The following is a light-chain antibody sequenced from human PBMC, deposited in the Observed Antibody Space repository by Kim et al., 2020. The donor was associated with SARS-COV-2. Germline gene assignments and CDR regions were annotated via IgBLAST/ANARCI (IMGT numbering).Light chain of an antibody. CDR2: KNN. J-gene: IGLJ3*02. V-gene: IGLV1-47*01. CDR3: AAWDDSLGGLWV. CDR1: SSNIGSNY. Sequence: QSVLTQPPSASWTPGQRVTISCSGSSSNIGSNYVYWYQQLPGTAPKLLIYKNNQRPSGVPDRFSGSKSGTSASLAISGLRSEDEADYYCAAWDDSLGGLWVFGGGTQLTVL.